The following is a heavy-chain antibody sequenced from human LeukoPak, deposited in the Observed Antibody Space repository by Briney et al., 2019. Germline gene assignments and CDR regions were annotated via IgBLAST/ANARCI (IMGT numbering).Heavy chain of an antibody. V-gene: IGHV3-23*01. CDR3: ARRGESTNYGDYRFDS. Sequence: GGSLRLSCTVSGFTFSSYAMSWVRQAPGKGLEWVSAISSTGRNTYHADSVKGRFTISRDNSKNTLYLQMNSLRVEDTAVYYCARRGESTNYGDYRFDSWGQGTLVTVSS. D-gene: IGHD4-17*01. CDR2: ISSTGRNT. J-gene: IGHJ4*02. CDR1: GFTFSSYA.